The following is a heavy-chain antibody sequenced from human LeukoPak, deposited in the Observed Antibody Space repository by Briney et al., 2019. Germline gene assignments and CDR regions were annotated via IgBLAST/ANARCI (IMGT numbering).Heavy chain of an antibody. D-gene: IGHD3-22*01. CDR1: GGSISSSGYY. Sequence: SETLSLTCTVSGGSISSSGYYWGWIRQSPGKGLEWIGSIYYSGSTYYNPSLKSRVTISVDTSKNQFSLKLSSVTAADTAVYYCARGSLQYYYDSSGYYPPYFDYWGQGTLVTVSS. CDR2: IYYSGST. J-gene: IGHJ4*02. V-gene: IGHV4-39*07. CDR3: ARGSLQYYYDSSGYYPPYFDY.